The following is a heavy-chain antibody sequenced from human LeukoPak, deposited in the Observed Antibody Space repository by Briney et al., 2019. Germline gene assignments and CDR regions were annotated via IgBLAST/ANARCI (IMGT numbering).Heavy chain of an antibody. CDR1: GGSISSGSYY. Sequence: PSQTLSLTCTVSGGSISSGSYYWSWIRQPAGKGLEWIGRVYTSGSTNYNPSLKSRVTISLDTSKNQFSLKLSSVTAADTAVYYCARSYGYSSGWYGAYYFDYWGQGTLVTVSS. V-gene: IGHV4-61*02. J-gene: IGHJ4*02. CDR2: VYTSGST. D-gene: IGHD6-19*01. CDR3: ARSYGYSSGWYGAYYFDY.